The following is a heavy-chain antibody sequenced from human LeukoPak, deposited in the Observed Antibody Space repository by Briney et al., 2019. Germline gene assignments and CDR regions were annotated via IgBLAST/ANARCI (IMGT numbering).Heavy chain of an antibody. V-gene: IGHV3-9*01. Sequence: PGRSLRLSCAASGFTFDDYAMHWVRQAPGKGLEWVSGISWNSGSIGYADSVKGRFTISRDNSKNTLYLQMNSLRAEDTAVYYCAKETPYSGSYFDYWGQGTLVTVSS. D-gene: IGHD1-26*01. CDR3: AKETPYSGSYFDY. CDR2: ISWNSGSI. J-gene: IGHJ4*02. CDR1: GFTFDDYA.